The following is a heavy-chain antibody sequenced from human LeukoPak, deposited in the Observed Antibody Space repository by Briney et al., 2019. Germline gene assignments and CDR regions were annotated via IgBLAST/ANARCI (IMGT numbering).Heavy chain of an antibody. V-gene: IGHV3-9*03. CDR2: ISWNSGSI. CDR1: GFTFDDYA. CDR3: AKDIGASIVGATSAFDI. Sequence: PGGSLRLSCAASGFTFDDYAMHWVRQAPGKGLEWVSGISWNSGSIGYADSVKARFTISRDNAKNSLYLQMNSLRAEDMALYYCAKDIGASIVGATSAFDIWGQGTMVTVSS. J-gene: IGHJ3*02. D-gene: IGHD1-26*01.